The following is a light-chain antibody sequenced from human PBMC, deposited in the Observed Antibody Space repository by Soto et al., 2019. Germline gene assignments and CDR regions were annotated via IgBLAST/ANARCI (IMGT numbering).Light chain of an antibody. CDR2: GAS. J-gene: IGKJ3*01. CDR1: QSVSSTY. CDR3: QQYGSSPPFT. V-gene: IGKV3-20*01. Sequence: EILLTQSPGTLSLSPGERATLSCRASQSVSSTYLAWYQQKPGQAPRLLIYGASSRATGIPDRFSGSGSGTDFTITISRLEPEDFAVYYCQQYGSSPPFTFGPGTTVDIK.